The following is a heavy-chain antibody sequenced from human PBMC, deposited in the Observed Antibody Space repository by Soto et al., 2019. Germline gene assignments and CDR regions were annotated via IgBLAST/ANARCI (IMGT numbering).Heavy chain of an antibody. V-gene: IGHV4-39*01. Sequence: PSETLSLTCAVSGAPISGSYYYWAWLRQSPGKGPEWIGSVFYTGFTSYNPSLESRVSVSVDTSKSQFSLKLSAVTAADTAVYYCATSQKGYNWNYFDHWGQGALVTVSS. D-gene: IGHD1-20*01. CDR2: VFYTGFT. CDR1: GAPISGSYYY. CDR3: ATSQKGYNWNYFDH. J-gene: IGHJ4*02.